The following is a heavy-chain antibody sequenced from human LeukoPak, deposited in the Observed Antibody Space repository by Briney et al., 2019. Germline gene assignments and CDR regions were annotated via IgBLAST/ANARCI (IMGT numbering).Heavy chain of an antibody. V-gene: IGHV3-23*01. CDR2: ISGSGGST. D-gene: IGHD3-9*01. CDR3: AKVRDYDILTGNDFDY. Sequence: SGGSLRPSCAASGFTFSSYAMSWVRQAPGKGLEWVSAISGSGGSTYYADSVKGRFTISRDNSKNTLYLQMNSLRAEDTAVYYCAKVRDYDILTGNDFDYWGQGTLVTVSS. J-gene: IGHJ4*02. CDR1: GFTFSSYA.